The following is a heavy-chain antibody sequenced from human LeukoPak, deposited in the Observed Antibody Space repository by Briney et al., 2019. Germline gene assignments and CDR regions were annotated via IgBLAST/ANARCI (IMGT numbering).Heavy chain of an antibody. V-gene: IGHV4-4*07. D-gene: IGHD6-13*01. CDR1: GGSISSYY. CDR2: IYSTGST. J-gene: IGHJ4*02. Sequence: SETLSLTCTVSGGSISSYYWSWIRQPAGQGLEWIGRIYSTGSTNYNPSLKSRVTMSVDTSKNQFSLRLRSVTAADTAVYYCARQIASAGTAGFDFWGQGALVTVSS. CDR3: ARQIASAGTAGFDF.